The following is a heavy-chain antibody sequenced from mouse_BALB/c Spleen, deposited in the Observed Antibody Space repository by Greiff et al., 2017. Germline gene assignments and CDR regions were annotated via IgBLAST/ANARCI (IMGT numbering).Heavy chain of an antibody. CDR3: VIYYDYDEGFAY. J-gene: IGHJ3*01. CDR2: INPSTGYT. V-gene: IGHV1-7*01. CDR1: GYTFTSYW. Sequence: QVQLQQSGAELAKPGASVKMSCKASGYTFTSYWMHWVKQRPGQGLEWIGYINPSTGYTEYNQKFKDKATLTADKSSSTAYMQLSSLTSEDSAVYYCVIYYDYDEGFAYWGQGTLVTVSA. D-gene: IGHD2-4*01.